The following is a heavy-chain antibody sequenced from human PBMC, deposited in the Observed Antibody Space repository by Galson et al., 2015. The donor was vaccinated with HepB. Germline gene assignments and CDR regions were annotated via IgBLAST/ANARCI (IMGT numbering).Heavy chain of an antibody. CDR2: INPNSGGT. CDR3: ASSPYCGGDCYSFFSEYFQH. D-gene: IGHD2-21*02. Sequence: SVKVSCKASGYTFTGYYMHWVRQAPGQGLEWMGWINPNSGGTNYAQKFQGRVTMTRDTSISTAYMELSRLRSDDTAVYYCASSPYCGGDCYSFFSEYFQHWGQGTLVTVSS. CDR1: GYTFTGYY. J-gene: IGHJ1*01. V-gene: IGHV1-2*02.